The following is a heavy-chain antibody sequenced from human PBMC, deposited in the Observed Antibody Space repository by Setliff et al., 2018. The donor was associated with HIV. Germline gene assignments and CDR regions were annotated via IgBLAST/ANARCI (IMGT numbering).Heavy chain of an antibody. J-gene: IGHJ5*02. CDR3: ARGPVVVIPAPRWRWFDP. D-gene: IGHD2-2*01. CDR1: GDSVSSRSYY. V-gene: IGHV4-61*01. CDR2: IYYSGST. Sequence: PSETLSLTCTVSGDSVSSRSYYWSWILQPPGKGLEWIGYIYYSGSTNYNPSLKSRVTISVDTSKNQFSLKLTSVTAADTAVYYCARGPVVVIPAPRWRWFDPWGRGTLVTVSS.